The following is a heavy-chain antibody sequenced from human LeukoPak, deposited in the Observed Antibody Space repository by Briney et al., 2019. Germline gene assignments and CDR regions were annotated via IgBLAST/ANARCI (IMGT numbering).Heavy chain of an antibody. CDR1: GYTFTGYY. CDR2: INPSGGST. CDR3: ARDSLYGVVDY. Sequence: ASVKVSCKASGYTFTGYYMHWVRQAPGQGLEWMGRINPSGGSTSYAQKFQGRVTMTRDTSTSTVYMYLSSLRSEDTAVYYCARDSLYGVVDYWGQGTLVTVSS. D-gene: IGHD4-17*01. J-gene: IGHJ4*02. V-gene: IGHV1-46*01.